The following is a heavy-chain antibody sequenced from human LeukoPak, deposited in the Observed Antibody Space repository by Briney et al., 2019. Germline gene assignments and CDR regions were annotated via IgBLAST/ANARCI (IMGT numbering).Heavy chain of an antibody. CDR3: ATVCTQQQLVIFDY. CDR1: GYTLTELS. J-gene: IGHJ4*02. D-gene: IGHD6-13*01. CDR2: FDPEDGET. Sequence: ASVKVSCKVSGYTLTELSMHWVRQAPGKGLEWMGGFDPEDGETIYAQKFQGRVTMTEDTSTDTAYMELSSLRSEDTAVYYCATVCTQQQLVIFDYWGQGTLVTVSS. V-gene: IGHV1-24*01.